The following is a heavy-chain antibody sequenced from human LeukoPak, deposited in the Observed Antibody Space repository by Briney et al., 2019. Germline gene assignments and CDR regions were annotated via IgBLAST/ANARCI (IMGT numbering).Heavy chain of an antibody. CDR1: GFTFSSYA. CDR2: ISGSGGST. D-gene: IGHD2-15*01. CDR3: AKAQRTDIVVVVAATAFDI. V-gene: IGHV3-23*01. J-gene: IGHJ3*02. Sequence: PGGSLRLSCAASGFTFSSYAMSWVRQAPGKGLEWVAAISGSGGSTYYADSVKGRFTISRDNSKNTLYLQMNSLRAEDTAVYSCAKAQRTDIVVVVAATAFDIWGQGAMVTVSS.